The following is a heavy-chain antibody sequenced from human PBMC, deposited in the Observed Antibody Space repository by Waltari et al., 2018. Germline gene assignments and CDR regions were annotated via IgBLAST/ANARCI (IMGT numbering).Heavy chain of an antibody. D-gene: IGHD3-3*01. Sequence: QLQLQESGPGLVKPSETLSLTCTVSGGSISSSSYYWGWIRQPPGNGLEWIGSIYYSGSTYYNPSLKSRVTISVDTSKNQFSLKLSSVTAADTAVYYCAIRFLEGIGNSYFDYWGQGTLVTVSS. V-gene: IGHV4-39*01. CDR1: GGSISSSSYY. CDR2: IYYSGST. J-gene: IGHJ4*02. CDR3: AIRFLEGIGNSYFDY.